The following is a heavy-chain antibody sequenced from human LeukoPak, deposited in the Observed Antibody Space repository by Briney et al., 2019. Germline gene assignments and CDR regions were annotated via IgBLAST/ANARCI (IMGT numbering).Heavy chain of an antibody. CDR1: GGTFSSYA. D-gene: IGHD2-2*01. CDR3: ARMFPRYHNSLGLDY. Sequence: SVKVSCKASGGTFSSYAISWVRQAPGQGLEWMGGIIPIFGTANYAQKFQGRVTITTDESTSTAYMELSSLRSEDTAVYYCARMFPRYHNSLGLDYWGQGTLVTVSS. V-gene: IGHV1-69*05. J-gene: IGHJ4*02. CDR2: IIPIFGTA.